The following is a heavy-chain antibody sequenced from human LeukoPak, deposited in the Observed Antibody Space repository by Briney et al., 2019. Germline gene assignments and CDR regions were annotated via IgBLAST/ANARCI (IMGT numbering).Heavy chain of an antibody. CDR2: ISYDGSNK. CDR3: AEERDRSITMVRGVKSSYYYYGMDV. D-gene: IGHD3-10*01. J-gene: IGHJ6*02. V-gene: IGHV3-30*18. Sequence: GGSLRLSCAASGFTFSSYGMHWVRQAPGKGLEWVAVISYDGSNKYYADSVKGRFTISRDNSKNTLYLQMNSLRAEDTAVYYCAEERDRSITMVRGVKSSYYYYGMDVWGQGTTVTVSS. CDR1: GFTFSSYG.